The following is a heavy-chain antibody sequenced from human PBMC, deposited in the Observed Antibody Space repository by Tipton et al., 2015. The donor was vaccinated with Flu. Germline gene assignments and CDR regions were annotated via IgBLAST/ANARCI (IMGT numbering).Heavy chain of an antibody. D-gene: IGHD1-26*01. CDR3: ARDPGATTDYYYYGRDV. J-gene: IGHJ6*02. V-gene: IGHV3-53*01. CDR2: IYSGGST. CDR1: GFTVSSNY. Sequence: VQLVQSGGGLIQPGGSLRLSCAASGFTVSSNYMSWVRQAPGKGLEWVSVIYSGGSTYYADSVKGRFTISRDNSKNTLYLQMNSLRAEDTAVYYCARDPGATTDYYYYGRDVWGQGTTVTVSS.